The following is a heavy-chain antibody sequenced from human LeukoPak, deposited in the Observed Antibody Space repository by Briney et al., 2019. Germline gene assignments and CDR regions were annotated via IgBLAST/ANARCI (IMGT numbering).Heavy chain of an antibody. J-gene: IGHJ4*02. CDR2: SYDGSNE. Sequence: SYDGSNEYYADSVKGRFTISRDNSKNTLYLQMNSLRAEDTAVYYCASGKSYYDSSGPFDYWGQGTLVTVSS. V-gene: IGHV3-30*01. CDR3: ASGKSYYDSSGPFDY. D-gene: IGHD3-22*01.